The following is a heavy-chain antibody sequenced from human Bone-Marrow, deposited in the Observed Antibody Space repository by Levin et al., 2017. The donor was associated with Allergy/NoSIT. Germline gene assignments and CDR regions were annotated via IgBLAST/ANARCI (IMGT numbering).Heavy chain of an antibody. J-gene: IGHJ6*02. D-gene: IGHD3-16*01. CDR3: ARDGPPGAFGAALYYYYGMDV. V-gene: IGHV1-2*02. CDR1: GYTFTGYY. CDR2: INPNSGGT. Sequence: GESLKISCKASGYTFTGYYMHWVRQAPGQGLEWMGWINPNSGGTNYAQKFQGRVTMTRDTSISTAYMELSRLRSDDTAVYYCARDGPPGAFGAALYYYYGMDVWGQGTTVTVSS.